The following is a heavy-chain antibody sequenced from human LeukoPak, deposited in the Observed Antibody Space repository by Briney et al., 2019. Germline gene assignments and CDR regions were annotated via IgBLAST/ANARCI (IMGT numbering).Heavy chain of an antibody. D-gene: IGHD1-26*01. CDR2: IRYDGSNK. V-gene: IGHV3-30*02. CDR3: AKAPRRMWELRYYYYMDV. CDR1: GFTFSSYG. Sequence: PGGSLRLSCAASGFTFSSYGMHWVRQAPGKGLEWVAFIRYDGSNKYYADSVKGRFTISRDNSKNTLYLQMNSLRAEDTAVYYCAKAPRRMWELRYYYYMDVWGKGTTVTVSS. J-gene: IGHJ6*03.